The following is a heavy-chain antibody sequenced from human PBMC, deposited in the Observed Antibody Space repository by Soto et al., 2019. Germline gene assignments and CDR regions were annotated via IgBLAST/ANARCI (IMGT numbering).Heavy chain of an antibody. CDR1: GFTFSSYD. CDR2: IDVGGGSA. J-gene: IGHJ6*02. D-gene: IGHD4-4*01. CDR3: LIRRNSFWADGMDV. Sequence: EVQLLESGGGLVQPGGSLRLSCAASGFTFSSYDMSWVRQAPGKGLEWVSGIDVGGGSAYYADSVKGRFTIYRDNSKNTLHLQLNSLRSEDTAIYYCLIRRNSFWADGMDVWGQGTTVTVSS. V-gene: IGHV3-23*01.